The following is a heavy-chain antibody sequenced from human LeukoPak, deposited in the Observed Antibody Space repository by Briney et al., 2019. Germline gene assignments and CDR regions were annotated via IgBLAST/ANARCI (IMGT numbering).Heavy chain of an antibody. Sequence: ASVKVSCKASGYTFTSYDINWVRQATGQGLEWMGWMNPNSGNTGYAQKFQGRVTMTRNTSISTAYIELSSLRSEDTAVYYCARAFSSGWFYRSGYYYYGMDVWGQGTTVTVSS. D-gene: IGHD6-19*01. CDR3: ARAFSSGWFYRSGYYYYGMDV. CDR1: GYTFTSYD. V-gene: IGHV1-8*01. CDR2: MNPNSGNT. J-gene: IGHJ6*02.